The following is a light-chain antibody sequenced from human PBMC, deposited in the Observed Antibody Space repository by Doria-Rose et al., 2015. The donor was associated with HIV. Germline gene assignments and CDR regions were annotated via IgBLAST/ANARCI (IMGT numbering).Light chain of an antibody. Sequence: DIRVTQSPESLGMSLGERATLHCKSNQSLLYASKNYLTRYQQKPGQPPKLLIYWASTRQYGVPARFSGSGSGTDFTLTISSLEAEDVAVYYCQQYYDTPSFGPGTTVDIK. V-gene: IGKV4-1*01. CDR2: WAS. CDR3: QQYYDTPS. CDR1: QSLLYASKNY. J-gene: IGKJ3*01.